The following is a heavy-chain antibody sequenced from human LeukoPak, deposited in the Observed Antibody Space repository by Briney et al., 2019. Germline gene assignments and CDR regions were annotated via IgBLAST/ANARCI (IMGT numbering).Heavy chain of an antibody. D-gene: IGHD6-13*01. CDR3: ARGPNYFIYSSSWYDVDY. V-gene: IGHV3-20*04. Sequence: GGSLRLSCAASGFTFDDYGMSWVRQAPGKGLEWVSGINWNGGSTGYADSVKGRFTISRDNAKNSLYLQMNSLGAEDTALYYCARGPNYFIYSSSWYDVDYWGQGTLVTVSS. CDR2: INWNGGST. J-gene: IGHJ4*02. CDR1: GFTFDDYG.